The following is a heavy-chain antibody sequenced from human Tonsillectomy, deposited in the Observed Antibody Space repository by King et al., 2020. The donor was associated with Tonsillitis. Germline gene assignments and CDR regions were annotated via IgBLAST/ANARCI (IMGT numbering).Heavy chain of an antibody. CDR2: IYSGGST. V-gene: IGHV3-66*01. CDR3: ARGGPPSTGYYMDV. D-gene: IGHD2-8*02. Sequence: VQLVESGGGLVQPGGSLRLSCAASGFTVSSNYMSWVRQAPGKGLEWVSVIYSGGSTYYADSVKGRFTISRDNSKNTLYLQMNSLRAEDTVVYYCARGGPPSTGYYMDVWGKGTTVTVSS. CDR1: GFTVSSNY. J-gene: IGHJ6*03.